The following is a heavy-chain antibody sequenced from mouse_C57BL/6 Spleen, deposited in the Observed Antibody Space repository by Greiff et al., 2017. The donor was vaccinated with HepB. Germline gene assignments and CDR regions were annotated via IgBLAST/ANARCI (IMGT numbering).Heavy chain of an antibody. CDR1: GYSFTGYY. CDR2: INPSTGGT. D-gene: IGHD4-1*01. Sequence: VQLKQSGPELVKPGASVKISCKASGYSFTGYYMNWVKQSPEKSLEWIGEINPSTGGTTYNQKFKAKATLTVDKSSSTAYMQLKSLTSEDSAVYYCARSTNWEARFDYWGQGTTLTVSS. V-gene: IGHV1-42*01. CDR3: ARSTNWEARFDY. J-gene: IGHJ2*01.